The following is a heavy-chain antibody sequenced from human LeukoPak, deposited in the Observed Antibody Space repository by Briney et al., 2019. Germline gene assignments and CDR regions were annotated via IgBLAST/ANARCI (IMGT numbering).Heavy chain of an antibody. CDR2: ISGSADTT. J-gene: IGHJ5*02. V-gene: IGHV3-23*01. Sequence: GGSLRLSCAASGFTFSSEAMSWVRQAPGKGLEWVSVISGSADTTYYADSVKGRFTISRDNSKNTLYLQMNSLRAEGTAVYYCARTRYITWFGPWGQGTLVTVSS. D-gene: IGHD3-10*01. CDR3: ARTRYITWFGP. CDR1: GFTFSSEA.